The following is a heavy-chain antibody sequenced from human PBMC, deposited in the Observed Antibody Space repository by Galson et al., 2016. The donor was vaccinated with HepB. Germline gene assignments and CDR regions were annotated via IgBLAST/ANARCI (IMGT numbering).Heavy chain of an antibody. V-gene: IGHV1-69*13. CDR3: ARSLSISLDSYYFYGMDV. D-gene: IGHD3-9*01. CDR1: GGTFSTYA. CDR2: LTPVFKTA. J-gene: IGHJ6*02. Sequence: SVKVSCKASGGTFSTYAISWVRQAPGQGLEWMGGLTPVFKTANYAQKFYGRVTITADESTSTAYMELSSLTSEDTAVYYCARSLSISLDSYYFYGMDVWGQGTTVTVSS.